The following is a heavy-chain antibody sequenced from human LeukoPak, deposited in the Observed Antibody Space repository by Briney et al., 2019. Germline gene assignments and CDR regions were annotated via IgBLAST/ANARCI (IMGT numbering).Heavy chain of an antibody. Sequence: GESLKISCKGSGYSFTSYWIGWVRQMPGKGLEWMGIICPGDSDTRYSPSFQGQVTISADKSISTAYLQWSSLKASDTAMYYCALVVPLRGNAFDIWGQGTMVTVSS. J-gene: IGHJ3*02. D-gene: IGHD2-15*01. CDR2: ICPGDSDT. V-gene: IGHV5-51*01. CDR3: ALVVPLRGNAFDI. CDR1: GYSFTSYW.